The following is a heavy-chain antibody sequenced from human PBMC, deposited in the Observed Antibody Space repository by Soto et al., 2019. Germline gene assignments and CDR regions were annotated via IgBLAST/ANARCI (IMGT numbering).Heavy chain of an antibody. CDR2: IYYSGST. V-gene: IGHV4-30-4*01. J-gene: IGHJ4*02. D-gene: IGHD3-10*01. CDR3: ARESVRGVGFDFDY. CDR1: GGSISSGDYY. Sequence: PSETLSLTCTVSGGSISSGDYYWSWIRQPPGKGLEWIGYIYYSGSTYYNPSLKSRVTISVDTSKNQFSLKLRSVTAADTAVYYCARESVRGVGFDFDYWGQGTLVTVSS.